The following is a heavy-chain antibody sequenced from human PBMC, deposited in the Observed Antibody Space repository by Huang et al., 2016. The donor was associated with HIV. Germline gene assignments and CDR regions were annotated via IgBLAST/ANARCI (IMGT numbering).Heavy chain of an antibody. Sequence: EVQLVQSGAEVKKPGEALKISCKGSGYRFRSNWIGGVRQMPGKGLEWMGIIDPGDSDTRYSPSFQGQFTISADKSINTAYLQWSSLKASDTAMYYCARLIGSPSFYYGLDVWGQGTTVTVSS. CDR2: IDPGDSDT. J-gene: IGHJ6*02. CDR1: GYRFRSNW. CDR3: ARLIGSPSFYYGLDV. D-gene: IGHD3-10*01. V-gene: IGHV5-51*01.